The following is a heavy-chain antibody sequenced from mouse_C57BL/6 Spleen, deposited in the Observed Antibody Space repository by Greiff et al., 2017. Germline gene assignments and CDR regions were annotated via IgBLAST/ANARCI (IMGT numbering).Heavy chain of an antibody. D-gene: IGHD3-3*01. J-gene: IGHJ2*01. V-gene: IGHV7-1*01. CDR2: RRNKANDYTT. CDR1: GFTFSDFY. Sequence: EVKVVESGGGLVQSGRSLRLSCATSGFTFSDFYMEWVRQAPGKGLEWIAARRNKANDYTTEYSASVKGRVIVSRETSQIILYLQLNALRAEDTAIYYCARDAGWYFDYWGQGTTLTVSS. CDR3: ARDAGWYFDY.